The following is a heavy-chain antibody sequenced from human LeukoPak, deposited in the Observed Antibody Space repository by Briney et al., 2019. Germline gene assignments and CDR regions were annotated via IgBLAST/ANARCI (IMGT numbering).Heavy chain of an antibody. CDR2: ITSSGSTI. D-gene: IGHD1-26*01. CDR1: GFTFSSYK. J-gene: IGHJ4*02. CDR3: ARDLGRWDLGD. Sequence: GGSLRLSCAASGFTFSSYKMNWVRQAPGKGLEWVSYITSSGSTIYYADSVKGRFTISRDNAKNSLYLQMNSLRAEDTAVYYCARDLGRWDLGDWGQGTLVTVSS. V-gene: IGHV3-48*03.